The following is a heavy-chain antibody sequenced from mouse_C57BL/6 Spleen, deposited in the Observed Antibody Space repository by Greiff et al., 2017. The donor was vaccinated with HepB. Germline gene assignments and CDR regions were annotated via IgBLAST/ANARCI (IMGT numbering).Heavy chain of an antibody. D-gene: IGHD2-2*01. V-gene: IGHV1-62-2*01. J-gene: IGHJ3*01. Sequence: QVHVKQSGAELVKPGASVKLSCKASGYTFTEYTIHWVKQRSGQGLEWIGWFYPGSGSIKYNEKFKDKATLTADKSSSTVYMELSRLTSEDSAVYFCARHEDGVYYGYDEGFAYWGQGTLVTVSA. CDR2: FYPGSGSI. CDR1: GYTFTEYT. CDR3: ARHEDGVYYGYDEGFAY.